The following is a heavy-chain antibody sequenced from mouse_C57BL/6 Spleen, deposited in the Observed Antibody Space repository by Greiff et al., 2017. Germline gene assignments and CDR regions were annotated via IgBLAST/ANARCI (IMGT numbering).Heavy chain of an antibody. Sequence: EVNVVESGGDLVKPGGSLKLSCAASGFTFSSYGMSWVRQTPDKRLEWVATISSGGSYTYYPDSVKGRFTISRDNAKNTLYLQMSSLKSEDTAMYYCARGAYDYDWFAYWGQGTLVTVSA. D-gene: IGHD2-4*01. V-gene: IGHV5-6*01. CDR1: GFTFSSYG. J-gene: IGHJ3*01. CDR3: ARGAYDYDWFAY. CDR2: ISSGGSYT.